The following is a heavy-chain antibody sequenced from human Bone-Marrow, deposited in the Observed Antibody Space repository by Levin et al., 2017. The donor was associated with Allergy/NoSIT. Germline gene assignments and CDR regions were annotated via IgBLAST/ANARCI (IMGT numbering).Heavy chain of an antibody. CDR1: GVTFSSDW. J-gene: IGHJ5*02. D-gene: IGHD6-19*01. Sequence: PGGSLRLSCAVSGVTFSSDWMHWVRQVPGKGLVWVSQIDGDGRKTTYADAVKGRFTISRDNAKNMLYLQMNSLRVEDSAAYFCAAGGSGWVGFSFDPWGQGTLVTVFS. V-gene: IGHV3-74*03. CDR3: AAGGSGWVGFSFDP. CDR2: IDGDGRKT.